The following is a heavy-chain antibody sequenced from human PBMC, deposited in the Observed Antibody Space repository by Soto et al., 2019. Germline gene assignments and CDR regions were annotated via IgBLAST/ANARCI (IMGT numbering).Heavy chain of an antibody. V-gene: IGHV3-23*01. J-gene: IGHJ4*02. Sequence: GGSLRLSCAASGFTFSSYAMSWVRQAPGKGLEWVSAISGSGSSTYYADSVKGRFTISRDNSKNALYLQMNSLRAEDTAVYYCAKRGLSKVGATGYYFDYWGQGTLVTVSS. D-gene: IGHD1-26*01. CDR1: GFTFSSYA. CDR2: ISGSGSST. CDR3: AKRGLSKVGATGYYFDY.